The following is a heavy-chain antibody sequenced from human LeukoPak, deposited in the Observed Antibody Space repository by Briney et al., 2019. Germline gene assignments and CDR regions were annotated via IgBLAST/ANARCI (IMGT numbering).Heavy chain of an antibody. Sequence: PSESLSLTCAVYGGSFSGYYWSWIRQPPGKGLEWIGEINHSGSTNYNPSLKSRVTISVDTSKNQFSLKLSSVTAADRAVYYCARRNRELVAAMGLDYWGQGTLVTVSS. CDR2: INHSGST. CDR3: ARRNRELVAAMGLDY. D-gene: IGHD1-26*01. CDR1: GGSFSGYY. J-gene: IGHJ4*02. V-gene: IGHV4-34*01.